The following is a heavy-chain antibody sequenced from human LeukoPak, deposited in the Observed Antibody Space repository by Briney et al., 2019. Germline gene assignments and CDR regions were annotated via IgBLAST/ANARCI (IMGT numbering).Heavy chain of an antibody. CDR2: TYYRSKWYN. CDR3: ARDPNSSGWYLVPTGVDV. J-gene: IGHJ6*04. D-gene: IGHD6-19*01. Sequence: SQTLSLTCAISGDSVSSNSAAWNWIRQSPSRGLEWLGRTYYRSKWYNDYAVSVKSRITINPDTSKNQFSLQLNSVTPEDTAVYYCARDPNSSGWYLVPTGVDVWGKGTTVTVSS. CDR1: GDSVSSNSAA. V-gene: IGHV6-1*01.